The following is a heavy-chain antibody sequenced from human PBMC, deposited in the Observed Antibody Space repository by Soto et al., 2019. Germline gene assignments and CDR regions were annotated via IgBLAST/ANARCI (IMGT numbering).Heavy chain of an antibody. CDR1: GDSVSSNSAA. V-gene: IGHV6-1*01. D-gene: IGHD1-7*01. Sequence: PSQTLSLTCAISGDSVSSNSAAWNWIRQSPSRGLEWLGRTYYRSKWYNDYAVSVKSRITINPDTSKNQFSLQLNSVTPEDTAVYYCAGGGLRGRLDLLWALFYWGQGTLVTVSS. CDR3: AGGGLRGRLDLLWALFY. CDR2: TYYRSKWYN. J-gene: IGHJ4*02.